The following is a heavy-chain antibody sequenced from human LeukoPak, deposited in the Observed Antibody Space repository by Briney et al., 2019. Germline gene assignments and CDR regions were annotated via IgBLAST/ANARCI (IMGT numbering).Heavy chain of an antibody. CDR1: GGSISSYY. Sequence: SETLSLTCTVSGGSISSYYWSWIRQPAGKGLEWIGRIYTSGSTNYNPSLKSRVTISVDTSKNQFSLKVSSVTAADTAVYYCARHQWLVSYFDYWGQGTLVTVSS. CDR3: ARHQWLVSYFDY. V-gene: IGHV4-4*07. D-gene: IGHD6-19*01. J-gene: IGHJ4*02. CDR2: IYTSGST.